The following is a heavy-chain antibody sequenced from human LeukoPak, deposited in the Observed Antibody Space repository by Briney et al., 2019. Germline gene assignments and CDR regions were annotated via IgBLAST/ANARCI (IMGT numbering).Heavy chain of an antibody. J-gene: IGHJ5*02. CDR1: GGSISSSSYY. D-gene: IGHD2-15*01. CDR3: AREGVVHNWFDP. CDR2: IYYSGST. Sequence: SETLSLTCTVSGGSISSSSYYWGWIRQPPGKGLEWIGSIYYSGSTYYNPSLKSRVTISVDTSKNQFSLKLSSVTAADTAVYYCAREGVVHNWFDPWGQGTLVTVSS. V-gene: IGHV4-39*02.